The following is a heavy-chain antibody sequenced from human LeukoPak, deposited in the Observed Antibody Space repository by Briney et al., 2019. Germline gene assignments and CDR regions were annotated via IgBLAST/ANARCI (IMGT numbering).Heavy chain of an antibody. CDR3: AKAEADCSGGSCYPNDY. CDR1: GFTFSSYA. CDR2: ISGSGGST. V-gene: IGHV3-23*01. J-gene: IGHJ4*02. Sequence: GGSLRLSCAASGFTFSSYAMSWVRQAPGKGLEWVSAISGSGGSTYYADSVKGRFTISRDNSKNTLYLQMNGLRAEDTAVYYCAKAEADCSGGSCYPNDYWGQGTLVTVSS. D-gene: IGHD2-15*01.